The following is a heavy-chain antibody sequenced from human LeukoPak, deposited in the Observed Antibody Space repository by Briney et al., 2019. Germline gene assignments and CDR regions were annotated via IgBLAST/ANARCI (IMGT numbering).Heavy chain of an antibody. J-gene: IGHJ4*02. CDR1: GFTFNSYA. CDR2: ISYDGSNK. CDR3: ARDLVYSSSWYNYPDY. D-gene: IGHD6-13*01. Sequence: GGSLRLSCAASGFTFNSYAMHWVRQAPGKGLEWVAVISYDGSNKYYADSVKGRFTISRDNSKNTLYLQMNSLRAEDTAVYYCARDLVYSSSWYNYPDYWGQGTLVTVSS. V-gene: IGHV3-30*04.